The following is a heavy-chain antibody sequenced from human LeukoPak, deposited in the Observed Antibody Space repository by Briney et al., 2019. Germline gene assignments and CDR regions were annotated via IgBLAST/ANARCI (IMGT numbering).Heavy chain of an antibody. CDR2: VNHSGST. V-gene: IGHV4-34*01. CDR3: ARVDRGFLAFDY. CDR1: GGSFSGYY. J-gene: IGHJ4*02. D-gene: IGHD2-2*03. Sequence: SETLSLTCAVYGGSFSGYYWSWIRQPPGKGLEWIGEVNHSGSTNYNPSLKSRVTISVDTSKNQFSLKLSSVTAADTAVYYCARVDRGFLAFDYWGQGTLVTVSS.